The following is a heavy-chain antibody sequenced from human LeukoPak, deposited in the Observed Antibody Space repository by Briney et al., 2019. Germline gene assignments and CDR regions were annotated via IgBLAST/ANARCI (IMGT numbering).Heavy chain of an antibody. V-gene: IGHV4-59*01. CDR1: DDSISDYY. D-gene: IGHD3-16*01. Sequence: SETLSLTCTVSDDSISDYYRGWIRQPPRKGLEWIGYFHNSGTSTYNPSLKSRVTISADTSKNQFSLKLNSLTTADTAVYYCTRGAGWLIDYWGQGILVTVSS. CDR3: TRGAGWLIDY. CDR2: FHNSGTS. J-gene: IGHJ4*02.